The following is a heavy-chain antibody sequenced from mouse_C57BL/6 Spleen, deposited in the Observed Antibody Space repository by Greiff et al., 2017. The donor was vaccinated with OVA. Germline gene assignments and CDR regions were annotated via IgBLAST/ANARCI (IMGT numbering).Heavy chain of an antibody. D-gene: IGHD2-4*01. CDR3: ARPHDYAWFAY. CDR2: ISSGSSTI. Sequence: EVKLMESGGGLVKPGGSLKLSCAASGFTFSDYGMHWVRQAPEKGLEWVAYISSGSSTIYYADTVKGRFTIDRDKAKNTLFLQMISLGSEDTAMYYCARPHDYAWFAYWGQGTLVTVSA. CDR1: GFTFSDYG. V-gene: IGHV5-17*01. J-gene: IGHJ3*01.